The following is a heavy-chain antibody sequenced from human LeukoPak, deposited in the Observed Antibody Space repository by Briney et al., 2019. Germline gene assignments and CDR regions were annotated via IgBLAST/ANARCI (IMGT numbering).Heavy chain of an antibody. D-gene: IGHD6-13*01. CDR3: ARTSSSWIVVGNWFDP. CDR1: GYTFTSYA. Sequence: ASVKVSYKASGYTFTSYAMNWVRQAPGQGLEWVGWINTNTGNPTYAQGFTGRFAFSLDTSVSTAYLQISSLKAEDTAVYYCARTSSSWIVVGNWFDPWGQGTLVTVSS. CDR2: INTNTGNP. J-gene: IGHJ5*02. V-gene: IGHV7-4-1*02.